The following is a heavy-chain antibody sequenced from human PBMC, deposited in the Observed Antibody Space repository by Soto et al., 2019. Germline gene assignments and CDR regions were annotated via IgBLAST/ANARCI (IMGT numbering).Heavy chain of an antibody. CDR1: GGSISTDHYH. Sequence: QVQLQESGPGLVRPSQTLSLTCTVSGGSISTDHYHWTWIRQTPGKGLEWIGYIHYSGSIQPNPSLQSRVSMSVDTSKSLLSLKLSSVTAADTAVYFCAREDDGGDRDYYGLDVWGQGTTVTVSS. J-gene: IGHJ6*02. V-gene: IGHV4-30-4*01. CDR3: AREDDGGDRDYYGLDV. D-gene: IGHD2-21*02. CDR2: IHYSGSI.